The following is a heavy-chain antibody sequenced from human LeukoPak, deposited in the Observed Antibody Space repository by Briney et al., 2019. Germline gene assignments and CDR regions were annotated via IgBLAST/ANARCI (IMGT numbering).Heavy chain of an antibody. CDR3: ARRYSGSYRSSFGY. V-gene: IGHV5-51*01. CDR2: IYPGDSDT. Sequence: GASLKISCKGSGYTFTSYWIGWVRQVPGKGLEWMGIIYPGDSDTRYSLSFQGQVTISADKSISTAYLQWSSLNASDTAMYYCARRYSGSYRSSFGYWGQGTLVTVSS. J-gene: IGHJ4*02. CDR1: GYTFTSYW. D-gene: IGHD1-26*01.